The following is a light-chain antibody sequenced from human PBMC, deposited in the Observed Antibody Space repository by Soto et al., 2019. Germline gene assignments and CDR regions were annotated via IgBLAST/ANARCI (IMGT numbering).Light chain of an antibody. V-gene: IGKV1-12*01. CDR3: QQAGSFPPT. CDR2: TAS. J-gene: IGKJ1*01. CDR1: QDISSW. Sequence: DIQMAQSPSSVSASVGDRVTITCRTSQDISSWLAWYQQKPGKAPELLIYTASSLQTGVPSRFSGSGSGTDFTLTISSLQPEDFATYYCQQAGSFPPTFGQGTKVEIK.